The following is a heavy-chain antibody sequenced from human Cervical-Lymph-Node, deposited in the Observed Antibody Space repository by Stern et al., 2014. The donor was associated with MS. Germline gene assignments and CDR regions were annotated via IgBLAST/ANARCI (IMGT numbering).Heavy chain of an antibody. CDR3: AREVAGHRFGMMDV. J-gene: IGHJ6*02. CDR1: GYTFTTYY. CDR2: NNPSGGST. V-gene: IGHV1-46*01. Sequence: QVHLEQSGAEVKKPGASLPVSCKASGYTFTTYYMHWVRQGPGQGHDRMGINNPSGGSTRYAQKFQGRVTMTRDTSTSTVYMELSSLRSEDTAVYYCAREVAGHRFGMMDVWGQGTTVTVSS. D-gene: IGHD6-19*01.